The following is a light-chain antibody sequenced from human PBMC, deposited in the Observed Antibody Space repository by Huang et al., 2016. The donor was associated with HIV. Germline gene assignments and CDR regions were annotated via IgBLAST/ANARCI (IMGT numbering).Light chain of an antibody. Sequence: EIVLTQSPATLSLSPGERATLSCRASQGLANYLAWYQQKPGQAPRLLIDDASNRATGIPARFSGSGSGTDFTLTISSLEPEDFAGYYCQQRGNWQLTFGGGTKVEIK. V-gene: IGKV3-11*01. CDR3: QQRGNWQLT. CDR2: DAS. CDR1: QGLANY. J-gene: IGKJ4*01.